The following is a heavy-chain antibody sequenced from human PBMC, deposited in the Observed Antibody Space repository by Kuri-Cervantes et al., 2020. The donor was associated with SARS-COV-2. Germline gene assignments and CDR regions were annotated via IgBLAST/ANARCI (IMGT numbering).Heavy chain of an antibody. J-gene: IGHJ4*02. CDR1: GCTITTYSYY. CDR2: LYYSGST. D-gene: IGHD6-19*01. CDR3: VRHPPIAVADYYFDS. V-gene: IGHV4-39*01. Sequence: SETLTLPCTVSGCTITTYSYYWGWIRQRPGKGLEWIGRLYYSGSTYYNPSLKSRATLSIDTSKNQFSLRLSSVTAADTAVYYCVRHPPIAVADYYFDSWGQGALVTVSS.